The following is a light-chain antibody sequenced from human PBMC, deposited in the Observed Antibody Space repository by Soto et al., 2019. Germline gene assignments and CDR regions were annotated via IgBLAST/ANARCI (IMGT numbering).Light chain of an antibody. J-gene: IGKJ4*01. CDR1: QSVSSSY. V-gene: IGKV3-20*01. Sequence: EIVLTQSPGTLSLSPGERATLSCRASQSVSSSYLAWYQQKPGQAPRLLIYGSSSSATGIPDRFSGSGSGTDFTLTISRLEPEDFVVYYCQHYGSSPLTFGGGTKVEIK. CDR2: GSS. CDR3: QHYGSSPLT.